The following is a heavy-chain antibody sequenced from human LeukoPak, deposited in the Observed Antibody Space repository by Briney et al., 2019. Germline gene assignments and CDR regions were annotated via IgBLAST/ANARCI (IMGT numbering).Heavy chain of an antibody. CDR1: GFTFSSYN. Sequence: GGSLRLSCAASGFTFSSYNMNWVRQTPGQGLEWVSSITSGSSHIYYADSVKGRFTISRDNAKSSLYLQMNSLRAEDTAVYYCAKDLGATGGGPFDYWGQGTLVTVSS. CDR2: ITSGSSHI. J-gene: IGHJ4*02. V-gene: IGHV3-21*04. CDR3: AKDLGATGGGPFDY. D-gene: IGHD1-26*01.